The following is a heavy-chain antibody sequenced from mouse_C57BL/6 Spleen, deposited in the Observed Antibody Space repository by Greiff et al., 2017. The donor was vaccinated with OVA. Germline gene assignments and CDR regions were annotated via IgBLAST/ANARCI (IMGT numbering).Heavy chain of an antibody. CDR1: GYTFTSYW. J-gene: IGHJ4*01. D-gene: IGHD2-1*01. Sequence: QVQLQQPGAELVRPGTSVKLSCKASGYTFTSYWMHWVKQRPGQGLEWIGVIDPSDSYTNYNQKFKGKATLTVDTSSSTAYMQLSSLTSEDSAVYYCARDHGNYEAMDYWGQGTSVTVSS. V-gene: IGHV1-59*01. CDR3: ARDHGNYEAMDY. CDR2: IDPSDSYT.